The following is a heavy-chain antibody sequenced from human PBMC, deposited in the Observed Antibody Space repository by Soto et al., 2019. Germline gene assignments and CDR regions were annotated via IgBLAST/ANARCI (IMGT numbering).Heavy chain of an antibody. CDR3: ARSPRSSPYFDY. CDR1: GYSFTSFW. J-gene: IGHJ4*02. D-gene: IGHD6-13*01. V-gene: IGHV5-51*01. CDR2: IYPGDHET. Sequence: GESLKISCKGSGYSFTSFWIAWVRHLPGKGLEWMGIIYPGDHETRYSPSFHGKVTISADKSINTAYLQWSSLEASDSAFYYCARSPRSSPYFDYWGQGALVTVSS.